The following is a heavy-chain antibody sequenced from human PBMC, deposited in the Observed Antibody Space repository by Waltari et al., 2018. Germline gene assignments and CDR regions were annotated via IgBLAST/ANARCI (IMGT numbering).Heavy chain of an antibody. D-gene: IGHD3-16*01. CDR2: IYYSGST. V-gene: IGHV4-59*11. CDR3: ARGDRGSYYGMDV. CDR1: GGSISSHY. Sequence: QVQLQESGPGLVKPSETLSLTCTVSGGSISSHYWSWIRQPPGKGLEWIGYIYYSGSTNYNPSLKSRVTISVDTSKNQFSLKLSSVTAADTAVYYCARGDRGSYYGMDVWGQGTTVTVSS. J-gene: IGHJ6*02.